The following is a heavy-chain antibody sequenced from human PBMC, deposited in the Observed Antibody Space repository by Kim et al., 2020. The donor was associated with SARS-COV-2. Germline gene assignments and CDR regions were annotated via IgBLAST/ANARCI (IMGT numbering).Heavy chain of an antibody. V-gene: IGHV4-34*01. CDR3: ASVAHYYGSGRRTRHDY. D-gene: IGHD3-10*01. Sequence: SETLSLTCAVYGGSFSGYYWSWIRQPPGKGLEWIGEINHSGSTNYNPSLKSRVTISVDTSKNQFSLKLSSVTAADTAVYYCASVAHYYGSGRRTRHDYWGQGTLVTVSS. J-gene: IGHJ4*02. CDR1: GGSFSGYY. CDR2: INHSGST.